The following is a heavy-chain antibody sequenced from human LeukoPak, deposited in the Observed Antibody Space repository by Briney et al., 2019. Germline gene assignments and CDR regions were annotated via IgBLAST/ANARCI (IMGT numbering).Heavy chain of an antibody. D-gene: IGHD3-10*01. CDR2: INHSGST. J-gene: IGHJ6*02. Sequence: PSETPSLTCAVYGGSFSGYYWSWIRQPPGKGLEWIGEINHSGSTNYNPSLKSRVTISVDTSKNQFSLKLSSVTAADTAVYYCARALWFGSNYYYGMDVWGQGTTVTVSS. CDR3: ARALWFGSNYYYGMDV. V-gene: IGHV4-34*01. CDR1: GGSFSGYY.